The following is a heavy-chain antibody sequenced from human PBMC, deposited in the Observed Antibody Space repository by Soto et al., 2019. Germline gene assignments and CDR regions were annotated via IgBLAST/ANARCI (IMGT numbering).Heavy chain of an antibody. CDR2: ISAYNGNT. J-gene: IGHJ6*02. V-gene: IGHV1-18*01. D-gene: IGHD3-3*01. Sequence: ASVKVSCKASGYTFTSYGISWVRQAPGQGLEWMGWISAYNGNTNYAQKLQGRVTMTTDTSTSTAYMELRSLRSDDTAVYYCARVPSGYYYYYYGMDVWGQGTTVTVSS. CDR3: ARVPSGYYYYYYGMDV. CDR1: GYTFTSYG.